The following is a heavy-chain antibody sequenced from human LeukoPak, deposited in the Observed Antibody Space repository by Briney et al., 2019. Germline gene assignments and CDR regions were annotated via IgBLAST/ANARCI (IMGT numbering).Heavy chain of an antibody. Sequence: TGGSLRLSCAAAGFTFSSYWMNWVRQAPGKGLEWVATIKQDGSEKYYVGPLNHRFTLSTDHAKTSLYLQMNNLRAEDTAVYYCASSRTLDLWGQGTLLIVSS. CDR3: ASSRTLDL. V-gene: IGHV3-7*05. J-gene: IGHJ1*01. D-gene: IGHD3-9*01. CDR1: GFTFSSYW. CDR2: IKQDGSEK.